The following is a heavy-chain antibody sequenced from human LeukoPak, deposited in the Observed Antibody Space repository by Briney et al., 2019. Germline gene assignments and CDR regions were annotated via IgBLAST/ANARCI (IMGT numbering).Heavy chain of an antibody. CDR3: ARDSSSWYGYYYYMDV. CDR1: GYTFTSYG. CDR2: ISAYNGNT. Sequence: ASVKVSCKASGYTFTSYGISWVRQAPGQGLEWMGWISAYNGNTNYAQKFQGRVTMTRDTSISTAYMELSRLRSDDTAVYYRARDSSSWYGYYYYMDVWGKGTTVTVSS. J-gene: IGHJ6*03. V-gene: IGHV1-18*01. D-gene: IGHD6-13*01.